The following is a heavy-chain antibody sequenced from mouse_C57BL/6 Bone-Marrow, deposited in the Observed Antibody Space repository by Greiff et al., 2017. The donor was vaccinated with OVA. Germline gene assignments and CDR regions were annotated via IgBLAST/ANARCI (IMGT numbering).Heavy chain of an antibody. Sequence: EVHLVESEGGLVQPGSSMKLSCTASGFTFSDYYMAWVRQVPETGLEWVANINYDGSSTYYLDSLKSRFIISRDNAKNILYLQMSSLKSEDTATYYCARHPGYYAMDYWGQGTSVTVSS. CDR2: INYDGSST. V-gene: IGHV5-16*01. CDR3: ARHPGYYAMDY. J-gene: IGHJ4*01. CDR1: GFTFSDYY.